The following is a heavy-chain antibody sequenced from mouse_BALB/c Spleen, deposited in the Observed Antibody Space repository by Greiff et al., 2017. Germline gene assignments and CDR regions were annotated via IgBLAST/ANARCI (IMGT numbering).Heavy chain of an antibody. J-gene: IGHJ4*01. CDR1: GFTFSSYA. CDR3: ARGVIYYYGSSPYYAMDC. D-gene: IGHD1-1*01. CDR2: ISSGGST. Sequence: EVQGVESGGGLVKPGGSLKLSCAASGFTFSSYAMSWVRQTPEKRLEWVASISSGGSTYYPDSVKGRFTISRDNARNILYLQMSSLRSEDTAMYYCARGVIYYYGSSPYYAMDCWGQGTSVTVSS. V-gene: IGHV5-6-5*01.